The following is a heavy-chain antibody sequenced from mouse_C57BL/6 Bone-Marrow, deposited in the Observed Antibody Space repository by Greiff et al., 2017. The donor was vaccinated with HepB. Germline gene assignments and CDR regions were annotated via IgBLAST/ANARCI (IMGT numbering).Heavy chain of an antibody. Sequence: VQLQQPGTELVKPGASVKLSCKASGYTFTSYWMHWVKQRPGQGLEWIGNINPSNGGTNYNEKFKSKATLTVDKSSSTAYMQLSSLTSEDSAVDYCARGGTAQATWEYWGQGTTLTVSS. CDR1: GYTFTSYW. D-gene: IGHD3-2*02. J-gene: IGHJ2*01. V-gene: IGHV1-53*01. CDR3: ARGGTAQATWEY. CDR2: INPSNGGT.